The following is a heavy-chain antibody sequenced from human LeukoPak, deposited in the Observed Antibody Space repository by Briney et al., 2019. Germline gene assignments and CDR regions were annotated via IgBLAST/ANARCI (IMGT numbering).Heavy chain of an antibody. CDR2: ISSSGSTI. CDR1: GFTFSDYC. V-gene: IGHV3-11*01. D-gene: IGHD3-10*01. CDR3: VTTLGLWFGDPVGYFDY. Sequence: GGSLRLSCAASGFTFSDYCMSWIRQAPGKGLEWVSYISSSGSTIYYADSVKGRFTISRDNAKNSLYLQMNSLRAEDTAVYYCVTTLGLWFGDPVGYFDYWGQGTLVTVSS. J-gene: IGHJ4*02.